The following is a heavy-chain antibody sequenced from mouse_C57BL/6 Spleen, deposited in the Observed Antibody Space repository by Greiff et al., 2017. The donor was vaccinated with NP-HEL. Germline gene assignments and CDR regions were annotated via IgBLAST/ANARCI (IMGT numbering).Heavy chain of an antibody. V-gene: IGHV1-18*01. J-gene: IGHJ1*03. D-gene: IGHD1-1*01. CDR1: GYTFTDYN. CDR2: INPNNGGT. Sequence: VQLKQSGPELVKPGASVKIPCKASGYTFTDYNMDWVKQSHGKSLEWIGDINPNNGGTIYNQKFKGKATLTVDKSSSTAYMELRSLTSEDTAVYYCARQKLTTVVAHWYFDVWGTGTTVTVSS. CDR3: ARQKLTTVVAHWYFDV.